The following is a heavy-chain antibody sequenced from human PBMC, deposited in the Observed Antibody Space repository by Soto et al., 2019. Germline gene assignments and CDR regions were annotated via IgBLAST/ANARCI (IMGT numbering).Heavy chain of an antibody. CDR3: ARDQGTYYYDSSGYLDY. D-gene: IGHD3-22*01. V-gene: IGHV4-59*01. CDR1: GGSISSYY. J-gene: IGHJ4*02. Sequence: SETLSLTCTVSGGSISSYYWSWIRQPPGKGLEWIGYIYYSGSTNYNPSLKSRVTISVDTSKNQFSLKLSSVTTADTAVYYCARDQGTYYYDSSGYLDYWGQGTLVTVSS. CDR2: IYYSGST.